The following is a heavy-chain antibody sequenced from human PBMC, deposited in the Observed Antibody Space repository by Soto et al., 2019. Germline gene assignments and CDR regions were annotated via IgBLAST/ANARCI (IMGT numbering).Heavy chain of an antibody. CDR2: ISHDGSNS. J-gene: IGHJ4*02. V-gene: IGHV3-74*01. CDR3: AIGKPALGAVPGIWYYDY. CDR1: GFTFSGYY. Sequence: GGSLRLSCAASGFTFSGYYMHWVRQVPGKGLVWVSRISHDGSNSIYADSVKGRFTISRDNANDTLYLQMNSMKAEDMSVFYCAIGKPALGAVPGIWYYDYWGQGIFVTVSS. D-gene: IGHD6-13*01.